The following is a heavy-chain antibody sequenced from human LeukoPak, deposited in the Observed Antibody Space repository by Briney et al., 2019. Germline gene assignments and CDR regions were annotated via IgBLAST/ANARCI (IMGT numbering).Heavy chain of an antibody. CDR3: ARAGSPNGVYHDAFDI. CDR1: GGSISSGGYY. J-gene: IGHJ3*02. CDR2: IYHSGST. D-gene: IGHD2-8*01. V-gene: IGHV4-30-2*01. Sequence: PSETLSLTCTVSGGSISSGGYYWSWIRQPPGKGLEWIGYIYHSGSTYYNPSLKSRVTISVDRSKNQFSLKLSSVTAADTAVYYCARAGSPNGVYHDAFDIWGQGTMVTVSS.